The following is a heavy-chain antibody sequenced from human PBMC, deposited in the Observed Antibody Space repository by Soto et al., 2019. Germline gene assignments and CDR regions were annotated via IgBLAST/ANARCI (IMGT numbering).Heavy chain of an antibody. CDR1: GFTFSSYA. J-gene: IGHJ5*02. CDR3: AKDRFHVVVTATVFDP. CDR2: ISGSGGST. V-gene: IGHV3-23*01. Sequence: GGSLILSCAASGFTFSSYAMSWVRQAPGKGLEWVSSISGSGGSTDYADSVKGRFTISRDNPKNTLYLQMNSLRVEDTAIYYCAKDRFHVVVTATVFDPWGQGTLVTVSS. D-gene: IGHD2-21*02.